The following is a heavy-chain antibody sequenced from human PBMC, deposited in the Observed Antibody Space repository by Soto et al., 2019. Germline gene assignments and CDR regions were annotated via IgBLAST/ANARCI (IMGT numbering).Heavy chain of an antibody. V-gene: IGHV3-30*18. CDR2: ISYDGSNK. J-gene: IGHJ6*02. Sequence: GGSLRLSCAASGFTFSSYGMHWVRQAPGKRLERVAVISYDGSNKYYADSVKGRFTISRDNSKNTLYLQMNSLRAEDTAVYYCAKDLKVGYYDILHYYYYGMDVWGQGTTVTVSS. D-gene: IGHD3-9*01. CDR3: AKDLKVGYYDILHYYYYGMDV. CDR1: GFTFSSYG.